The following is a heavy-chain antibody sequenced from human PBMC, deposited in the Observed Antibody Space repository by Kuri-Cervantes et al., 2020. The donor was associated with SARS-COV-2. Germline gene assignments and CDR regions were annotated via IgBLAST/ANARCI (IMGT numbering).Heavy chain of an antibody. V-gene: IGHV1-2*02. J-gene: IGHJ3*02. Sequence: ASVKVSCKTSGYTFTGYYMHWVRQAPGQGLEWMGWINPNSGGTNYAQKFQGRVTMTRDTSISTAYMELSRLRSDDTAVYYCARDQDIVVVVAATPGRGAFVIWGQGTMVTVSS. CDR3: ARDQDIVVVVAATPGRGAFVI. CDR2: INPNSGGT. CDR1: GYTFTGYY. D-gene: IGHD2-15*01.